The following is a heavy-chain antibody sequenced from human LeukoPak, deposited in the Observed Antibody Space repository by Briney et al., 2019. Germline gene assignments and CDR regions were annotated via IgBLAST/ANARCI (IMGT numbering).Heavy chain of an antibody. CDR1: GGSFSGYY. CDR3: AGRGDYYFDY. D-gene: IGHD2-21*02. CDR2: INHSGST. V-gene: IGHV4-34*01. J-gene: IGHJ4*02. Sequence: SETLSLTCAVYGGSFSGYYWSWIRQPPGKGLEWIGEINHSGSTNYNPSLKSRVTISVDTSKNQFSLKLSSATAADTAVYYCAGRGDYYFDYWGQGTLVTVSS.